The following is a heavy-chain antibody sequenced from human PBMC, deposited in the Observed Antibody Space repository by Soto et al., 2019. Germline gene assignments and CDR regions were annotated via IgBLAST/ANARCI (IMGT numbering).Heavy chain of an antibody. J-gene: IGHJ4*02. CDR2: INVYNGNT. D-gene: IGHD3-16*01. V-gene: IGHV1-18*01. CDR1: GYTFTSYG. Sequence: QVQLVQSGAEVKKPGASVKVSCKASGYTFTSYGISWVRQAPGQGLAWMGWINVYNGNTNYAQKLQGRVTMTSDTSTSTAYLDLRSLRSDDTAVYFCAGDTSQGEYDYWRQGTLVTVSS. CDR3: AGDTSQGEYDY.